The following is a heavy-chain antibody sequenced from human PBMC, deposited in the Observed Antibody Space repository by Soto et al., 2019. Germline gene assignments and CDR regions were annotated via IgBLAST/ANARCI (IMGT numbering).Heavy chain of an antibody. D-gene: IGHD2-15*01. CDR2: IVVGSGNT. Sequence: SVKVSCKASGFTFTSSAVQWVRQARGQRLEWIGWIVVGSGNTNYAQKFQERVTITRDMSTSTAYMELSSLRSEDTAVYYCAADSFFQFSVVADSGDAFDIWGQGTMVTVSS. V-gene: IGHV1-58*01. J-gene: IGHJ3*02. CDR3: AADSFFQFSVVADSGDAFDI. CDR1: GFTFTSSA.